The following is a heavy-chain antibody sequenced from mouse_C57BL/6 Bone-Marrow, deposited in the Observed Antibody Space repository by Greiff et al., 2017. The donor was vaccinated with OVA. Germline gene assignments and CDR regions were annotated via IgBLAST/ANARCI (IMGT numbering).Heavy chain of an antibody. CDR1: GYTFTSYG. CDR3: AREPYYGNYGFDY. Sequence: VKLVESGAELARPGASVKLSCKASGYTFTSYGISWVKQRTGQGLEWIGEIYPRSGNTYYNEKFKGKATLTADKSSSTAYMELRSLTSEDSAVYFCAREPYYGNYGFDYWGQGTTLTVSS. D-gene: IGHD2-10*01. J-gene: IGHJ2*01. V-gene: IGHV1-81*01. CDR2: IYPRSGNT.